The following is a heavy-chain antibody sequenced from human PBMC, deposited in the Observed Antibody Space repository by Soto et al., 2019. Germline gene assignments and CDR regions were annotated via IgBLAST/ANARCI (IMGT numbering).Heavy chain of an antibody. CDR3: VTGTLGGMTPVFMPGPD. Sequence: VQLVESGGGVVQPGRSLRLSCAASGLTFSTYGFHWVRQAPGKGLEWVAVISNDVRNIHYAESVKGRFTISSDNSKNTLYLQMNSLRPNDTAVYYCVTGTLGGMTPVFMPGPDWGQGTLVTVSS. CDR2: ISNDVRNI. V-gene: IGHV3-30*03. CDR1: GLTFSTYG. J-gene: IGHJ4*02. D-gene: IGHD2-2*01.